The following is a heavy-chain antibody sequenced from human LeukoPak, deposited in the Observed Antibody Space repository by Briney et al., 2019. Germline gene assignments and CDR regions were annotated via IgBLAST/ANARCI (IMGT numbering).Heavy chain of an antibody. Sequence: GGSLRLSCAASGFTFSSNYMSWVRQAPGKGLEWVSDIYSGGSTYYAESVKGRFTISRDNANNSLYLQMKRLRAEDTAVYYCASFSGSYHSFDYWGQGTLVTVSS. V-gene: IGHV3-66*01. J-gene: IGHJ4*02. D-gene: IGHD1-26*01. CDR1: GFTFSSNY. CDR3: ASFSGSYHSFDY. CDR2: IYSGGST.